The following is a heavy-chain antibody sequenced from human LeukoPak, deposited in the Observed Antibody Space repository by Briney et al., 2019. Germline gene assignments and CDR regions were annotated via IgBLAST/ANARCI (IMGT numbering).Heavy chain of an antibody. D-gene: IGHD6-19*01. V-gene: IGHV3-21*01. CDR2: ISSSSSYI. CDR3: ARDLAVAGYYYYGMDV. CDR1: GFTFSSYS. Sequence: GGSLRLYCAASGFTFSSYSMNWVRQAPGKGLEWVSSISSSSSYIYYADSVKGRFTISRDNAKNSLYLQMNSLRAEDTAVYYCARDLAVAGYYYYGMDVWGKGTTVTVSS. J-gene: IGHJ6*04.